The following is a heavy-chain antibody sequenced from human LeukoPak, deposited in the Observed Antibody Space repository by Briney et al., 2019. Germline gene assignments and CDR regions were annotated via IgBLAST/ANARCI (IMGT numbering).Heavy chain of an antibody. J-gene: IGHJ4*02. Sequence: GGSLRLSCAASGFTFSSYSMNWVRQAPGKGLEWVSSISSSSSYIYYADSVKGRFTISRDNAKNSLYLQMNSLRAEDTAFYHCARDLAYSSGWYDYWGQGTLVTVS. CDR1: GFTFSSYS. CDR3: ARDLAYSSGWYDY. D-gene: IGHD6-19*01. CDR2: ISSSSSYI. V-gene: IGHV3-21*04.